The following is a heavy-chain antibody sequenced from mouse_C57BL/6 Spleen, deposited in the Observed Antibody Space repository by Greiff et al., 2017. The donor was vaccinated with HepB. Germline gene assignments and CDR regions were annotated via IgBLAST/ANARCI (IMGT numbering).Heavy chain of an antibody. D-gene: IGHD1-1*01. CDR3: AKNGSLLRYYAMDY. V-gene: IGHV2-9*01. CDR1: GFSLTSYG. J-gene: IGHJ4*01. Sequence: VKSVESGPGLVAPPQSLSITCTVSGFSLTSYGVDWVRQPPGKGLEWLGVIWGGGSTNYNSALMSRLSISKDNSKSQVVLKMNSLQTDDTAMYYCAKNGSLLRYYAMDYWGQGTSVTIAS. CDR2: IWGGGST.